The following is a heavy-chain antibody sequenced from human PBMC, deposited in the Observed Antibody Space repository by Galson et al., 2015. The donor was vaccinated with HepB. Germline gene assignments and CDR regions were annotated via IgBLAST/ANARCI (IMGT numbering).Heavy chain of an antibody. J-gene: IGHJ3*02. D-gene: IGHD6-19*01. Sequence: SLRLSCAASGFTFSSYAMHWVRQAPGKGLEWVAVISYDGSNKYYADSVKGRFTISRDNSKNTLYLQMNSLRAEDTAVYYCARVMWSGWYGEGAFDIWGQGTMVTVSS. CDR1: GFTFSSYA. V-gene: IGHV3-30*04. CDR2: ISYDGSNK. CDR3: ARVMWSGWYGEGAFDI.